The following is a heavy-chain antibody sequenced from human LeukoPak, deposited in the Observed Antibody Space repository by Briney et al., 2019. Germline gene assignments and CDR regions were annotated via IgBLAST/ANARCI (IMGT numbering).Heavy chain of an antibody. D-gene: IGHD6-13*01. CDR1: GGSFSGYY. CDR3: ARQGYSSSWYRIDRYYMDV. V-gene: IGHV4-34*01. Sequence: SETLSLTCAVYGGSFSGYYWSWIRQPPGKGLEWIGEINHSGSTNYNPSLKSRVTISVDTSKNQFSLKLSSVTAADTAVYYCARQGYSSSWYRIDRYYMDVWGKGTTVTISS. J-gene: IGHJ6*03. CDR2: INHSGST.